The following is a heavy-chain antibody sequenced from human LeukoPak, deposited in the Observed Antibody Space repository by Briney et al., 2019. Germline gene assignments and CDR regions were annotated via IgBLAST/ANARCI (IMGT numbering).Heavy chain of an antibody. D-gene: IGHD6-13*01. CDR2: IKQDGSDK. V-gene: IGHV3-7*01. J-gene: IGHJ5*02. CDR1: GFTFTKYW. Sequence: GGSLRLSCAASGFTFTKYWMTWVRQAPGKGLEWVGNIKQDGSDKNYMDSVKGRFTISRDNSKNTLYLQMNSLRAEDTAVYYCARDAIAAAGSNWFDPWGQGTLVTVSS. CDR3: ARDAIAAAGSNWFDP.